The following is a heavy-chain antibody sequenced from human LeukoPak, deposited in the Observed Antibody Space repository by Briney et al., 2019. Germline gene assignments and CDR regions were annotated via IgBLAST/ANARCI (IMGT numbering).Heavy chain of an antibody. CDR3: ARWNDYGETFDY. Sequence: PGGSLRLSCAASGFTFSGYEMNWVRQAPGKGLKWVSYISSSGSTIYYADSVKGRFTISRDNAKNSLYLQMNSLRAEDTAVYYCARWNDYGETFDYWGQGTLVTVSS. J-gene: IGHJ4*02. V-gene: IGHV3-48*03. CDR2: ISSSGSTI. D-gene: IGHD4-17*01. CDR1: GFTFSGYE.